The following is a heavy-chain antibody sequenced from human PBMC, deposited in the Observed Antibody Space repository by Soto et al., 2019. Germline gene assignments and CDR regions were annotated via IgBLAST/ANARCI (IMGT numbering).Heavy chain of an antibody. V-gene: IGHV4-61*01. CDR1: GGSVRSGSYY. J-gene: IGHJ5*01. CDR2: IYYSGST. Sequence: PXETLSLPTTVSGGSVRSGSYYWSWIRQPPGKGLEWIGYIYYSGSTNYNPSLKSRVTISVDTSKNQFSLKLSSVTAADTAVYYCARYSDILTGYYRWFDSWGQGTLVTVSS. D-gene: IGHD3-9*01. CDR3: ARYSDILTGYYRWFDS.